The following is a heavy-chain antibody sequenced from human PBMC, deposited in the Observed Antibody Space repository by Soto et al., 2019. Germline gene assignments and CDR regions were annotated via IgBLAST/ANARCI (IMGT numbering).Heavy chain of an antibody. J-gene: IGHJ4*02. V-gene: IGHV4-34*01. CDR1: GGSFSGYY. Sequence: QVQLQQWGAGLLKPSETLSLTCAVYGGSFSGYYWSWIRQPPGKGLEWIGEINHSGSTNYNPSLKSRVAISVDTSKNQFSLKLSSVTAAGTAVYYCARGFYGSGSYPFWGQGTLVTVSS. CDR2: INHSGST. CDR3: ARGFYGSGSYPF. D-gene: IGHD3-10*01.